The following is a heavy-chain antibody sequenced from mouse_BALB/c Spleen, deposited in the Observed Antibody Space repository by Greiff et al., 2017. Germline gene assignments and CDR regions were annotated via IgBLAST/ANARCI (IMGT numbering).Heavy chain of an antibody. D-gene: IGHD2-14*01. V-gene: IGHV5-9*03. J-gene: IGHJ1*01. Sequence: EVKLEESGGGLVKPGGSLKLSCAASGFTFSSYTMSWVRQTPEKRLEWVATISSGGGNTYYPDSVKGRFTISRDNAKNNLYLQMSSLRSEDTALYYCARDYRYDGYWYFDVWGAGTTVTVSS. CDR1: GFTFSSYT. CDR3: ARDYRYDGYWYFDV. CDR2: ISSGGGNT.